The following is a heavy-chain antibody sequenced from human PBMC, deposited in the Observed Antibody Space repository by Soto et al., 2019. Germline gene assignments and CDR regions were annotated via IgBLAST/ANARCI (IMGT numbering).Heavy chain of an antibody. CDR3: AKGGHGVITRGFDY. V-gene: IGHV3-9*01. CDR1: GFTFDDYA. J-gene: IGHJ4*02. D-gene: IGHD3-22*01. Sequence: EVQLVESGGGLVQPGRSLRLSCAASGFTFDDYAMHWVRQAPGKGLEWVSGISWNSGSIGYADSVEGRFTISRDNAKNSLYLQMNSLRAEDTALYYCAKGGHGVITRGFDYWGQGTLVTVSS. CDR2: ISWNSGSI.